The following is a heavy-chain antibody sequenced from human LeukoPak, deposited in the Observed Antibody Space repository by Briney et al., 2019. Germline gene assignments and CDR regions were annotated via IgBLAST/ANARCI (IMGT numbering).Heavy chain of an antibody. CDR1: GFTFSNAW. J-gene: IGHJ1*01. CDR3: TTGGRLVVAATTFSN. CDR2: IKSKTDGGTT. Sequence: GGSLRLSCAASGFTFSNAWMSWVRQAPGKGLEWVGHIKSKTDGGTTDYAAPVKGRFTISRDDSKNTLYLQMNSLKTEDTAVYYCTTGGRLVVAATTFSNWGQGTLVTVSS. V-gene: IGHV3-15*01. D-gene: IGHD2-15*01.